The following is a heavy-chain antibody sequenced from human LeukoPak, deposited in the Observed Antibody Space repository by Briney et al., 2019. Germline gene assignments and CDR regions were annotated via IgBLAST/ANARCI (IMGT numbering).Heavy chain of an antibody. Sequence: PSETLSLTCAVSGDSISSYYWSWIRQPPGKGLEWIGYISYSGSTNYNPSVKRRVTISGDTSKTQFSLKLSSVTAADTAVYYCARRGGGGLLPDWGQGTLVTVSS. D-gene: IGHD3-22*01. CDR3: ARRGGGGLLPD. V-gene: IGHV4-59*08. J-gene: IGHJ4*02. CDR2: ISYSGST. CDR1: GDSISSYY.